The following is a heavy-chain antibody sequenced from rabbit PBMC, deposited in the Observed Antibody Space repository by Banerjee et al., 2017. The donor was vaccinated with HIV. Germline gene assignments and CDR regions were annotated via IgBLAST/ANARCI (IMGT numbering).Heavy chain of an antibody. CDR3: ARVGGWGGFGL. Sequence: QEQLVESGGGLVQPGASLTVTCTASGFSFSGRYYMCWVRQAPGKGLEWIGCIATISGSTWYASWAKGRFTISKASSTTVTLQMTSLTAADTATYFCARVGGWGGFGLWGPGTLVTVS. V-gene: IGHV1S45*01. CDR1: GFSFSGRYY. CDR2: IATISGST. D-gene: IGHD4-1*01. J-gene: IGHJ4*01.